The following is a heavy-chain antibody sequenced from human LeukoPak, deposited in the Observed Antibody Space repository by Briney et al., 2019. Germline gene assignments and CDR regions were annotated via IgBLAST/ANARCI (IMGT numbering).Heavy chain of an antibody. V-gene: IGHV3-64*01. CDR2: ISSDGGSP. Sequence: QPGGSLRLSCAASGFTFSSYAMHWVRQAPGKGLEYVSGISSDGGSPFHVNSVKGRFTISRDNSKVTLYLQMGSLRAEDMAVYYCAREYCSGGRCQYYFDYWGQGTLVTVSS. J-gene: IGHJ4*02. CDR1: GFTFSSYA. D-gene: IGHD2-15*01. CDR3: AREYCSGGRCQYYFDY.